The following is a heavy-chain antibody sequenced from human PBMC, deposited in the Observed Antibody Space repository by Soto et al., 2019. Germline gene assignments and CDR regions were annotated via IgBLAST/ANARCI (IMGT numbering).Heavy chain of an antibody. CDR1: GFTFGDYA. J-gene: IGHJ4*02. CDR3: TRGEENYYDSSGYPWFDY. CDR2: IRSKAYGGTT. Sequence: SLRLSCTASGFTFGDYAMSWFRQAPGKGLEWVGFIRSKAYGGTTEYAASVKGRFTISREDSKSIAYRQMNSLKTEDTAVYYCTRGEENYYDSSGYPWFDYWGQGTLVTVSS. V-gene: IGHV3-49*03. D-gene: IGHD3-22*01.